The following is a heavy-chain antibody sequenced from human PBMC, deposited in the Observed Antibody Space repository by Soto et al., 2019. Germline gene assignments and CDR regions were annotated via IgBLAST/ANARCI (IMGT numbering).Heavy chain of an antibody. V-gene: IGHV3-20*04. CDR3: ARHPGDYGAL. D-gene: IGHD4-17*01. CDR1: GFPFGDLG. Sequence: PGGSLRLSCAASGFPFGDLGMSWVRHVPGKGLEWVCGIDWNGGTTGCVDSVKGRSTISRDNAKNSLYLQMNSLRAEDTAVYYCARHPGDYGALWGQGTLVTVSS. CDR2: IDWNGGTT. J-gene: IGHJ4*02.